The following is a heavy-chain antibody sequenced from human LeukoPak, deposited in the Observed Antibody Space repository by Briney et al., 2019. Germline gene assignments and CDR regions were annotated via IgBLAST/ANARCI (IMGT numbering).Heavy chain of an antibody. D-gene: IGHD3-3*01. Sequence: QPGGSLRLSCAASGFTFSSCSMNWVRQAPGKGLEWVSYISSSSSTIYYADSVKGRFTISRDNAKNSLYLQMNSLRAEDTAVYYCARVQYDFWSEYNSQRTDYNYAMDVWGQGTAVTVSS. J-gene: IGHJ6*02. CDR3: ARVQYDFWSEYNSQRTDYNYAMDV. CDR2: ISSSSSTI. CDR1: GFTFSSCS. V-gene: IGHV3-48*01.